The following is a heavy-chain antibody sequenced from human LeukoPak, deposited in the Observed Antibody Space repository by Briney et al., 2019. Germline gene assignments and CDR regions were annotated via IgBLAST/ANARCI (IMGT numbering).Heavy chain of an antibody. D-gene: IGHD6-6*01. CDR1: GFTFSSYR. J-gene: IGHJ3*02. CDR3: ARDVDSSSSNAFDI. CDR2: ISSSSSYI. V-gene: IGHV3-21*01. Sequence: PGGSLRLSCAASGFTFSSYRMNWVRQAPGKGLEWVSSISSSSSYIYYADSVKGRFTISRDNAKNSLYLQMNSLRAEDTAVYYCARDVDSSSSNAFDIWGQGTMVTVSS.